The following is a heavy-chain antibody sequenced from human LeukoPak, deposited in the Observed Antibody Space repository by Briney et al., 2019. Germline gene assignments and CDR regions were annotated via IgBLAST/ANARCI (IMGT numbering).Heavy chain of an antibody. D-gene: IGHD1-1*01. CDR3: SKDLTTRSIGYFDY. V-gene: IGHV3-23*01. J-gene: IGHJ4*02. Sequence: PGGSLRLSCAASEFAFSLYAMNWVRQAPGEGPEWVSSISGSGAEIRYADSVKGRFTISRDNSQNTLYLRMNSLRVEDTAIYYCSKDLTTRSIGYFDYWGRETLVTVSS. CDR2: ISGSGAEI. CDR1: EFAFSLYA.